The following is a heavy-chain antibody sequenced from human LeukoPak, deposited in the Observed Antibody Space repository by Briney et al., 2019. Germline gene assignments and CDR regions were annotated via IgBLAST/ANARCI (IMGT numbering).Heavy chain of an antibody. CDR2: IKQDGSEK. J-gene: IGHJ3*02. D-gene: IGHD4-17*01. CDR3: ARILRNDAFDI. V-gene: IGHV3-7*01. Sequence: GGSLRLSCAASGFTFSSYGMHWVRQAPGKGLEWVANIKQDGSEKYYVDSVKGRFTISRDNAKNSLYLQMNSLRAEDTAVYYCARILRNDAFDIWGQGTMVTVSS. CDR1: GFTFSSYG.